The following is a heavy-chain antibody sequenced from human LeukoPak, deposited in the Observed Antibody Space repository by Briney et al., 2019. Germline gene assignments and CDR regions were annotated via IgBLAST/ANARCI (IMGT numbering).Heavy chain of an antibody. J-gene: IGHJ4*02. V-gene: IGHV1-18*01. Sequence: ASVTVSCKASGYTFTSYGISWVRPAPGQGLEWMGWISAYNGNTNYAQKLQGRVTMTTDTSTSTAYMELRSLRSDDTAVYYCARTEARPDSLDYWGQGTLVTVSS. CDR1: GYTFTSYG. CDR3: ARTEARPDSLDY. D-gene: IGHD6-6*01. CDR2: ISAYNGNT.